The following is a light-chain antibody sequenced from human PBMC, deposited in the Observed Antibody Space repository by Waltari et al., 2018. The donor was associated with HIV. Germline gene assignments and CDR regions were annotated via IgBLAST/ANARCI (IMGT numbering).Light chain of an antibody. V-gene: IGLV1-44*01. CDR1: TSNIGTNN. CDR2: SSH. Sequence: QSVLTQPASASGTPGQRVTISCSGSTSNIGTNNVNWYQQFPGAAPKLLIYSSHQRPSGVPYRFSGSKSDTSASLAISGLQSEDEGDYYCATWDDSLNGYVFGPGTKVTVL. CDR3: ATWDDSLNGYV. J-gene: IGLJ1*01.